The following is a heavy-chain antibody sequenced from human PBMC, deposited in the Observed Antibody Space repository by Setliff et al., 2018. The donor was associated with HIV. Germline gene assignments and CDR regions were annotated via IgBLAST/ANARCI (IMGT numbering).Heavy chain of an antibody. CDR3: ASAGYYGSTSYWEYFQH. CDR2: TSHSGKT. J-gene: IGHJ1*01. D-gene: IGHD3-22*01. V-gene: IGHV4-34*01. Sequence: SETLSLTCAVYGGPLSGHYWSWIRQPPGQGLEWIGETSHSGKTNYNPSLKSRVTISRDTSKNQFSLKLNSVTAADAAVYYCASAGYYGSTSYWEYFQHWGQGTLVTVSS. CDR1: GGPLSGHY.